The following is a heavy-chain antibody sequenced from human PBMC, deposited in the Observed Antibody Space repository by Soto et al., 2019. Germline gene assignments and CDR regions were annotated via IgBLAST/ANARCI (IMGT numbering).Heavy chain of an antibody. CDR2: ISWDSRLV. J-gene: IGHJ3*01. CDR3: AKVCLSAMWGLDCDGVVF. V-gene: IGHV3-9*01. D-gene: IGHD7-27*01. Sequence: EVQLVESGGGLVQPGGSLRLSCAASGFTFDDYSMHWVRQVPGKGLEWVSGISWDSRLVGYADSVRGRFSISRDNAKNSHNLKKIRLRHEDTARYFGAKVCLSAMWGLDCDGVVFWGQGTMVTVSS. CDR1: GFTFDDYS.